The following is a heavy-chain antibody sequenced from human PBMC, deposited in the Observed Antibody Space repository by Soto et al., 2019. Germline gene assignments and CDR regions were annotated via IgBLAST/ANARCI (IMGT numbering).Heavy chain of an antibody. CDR3: AKDGSVAAADYYFDY. V-gene: IGHV3-30*18. Sequence: QVQLVESGGGVVQPGRSLGLSCAASGFTFSSYGMHWVRQAPGKGLEWVAVISFDGTNKYSADCVKGRFTISRDNSKNTLYLQRNGLRAEDTAVYYCAKDGSVAAADYYFDYWGQGTLVTVSS. CDR1: GFTFSSYG. D-gene: IGHD6-13*01. CDR2: ISFDGTNK. J-gene: IGHJ4*02.